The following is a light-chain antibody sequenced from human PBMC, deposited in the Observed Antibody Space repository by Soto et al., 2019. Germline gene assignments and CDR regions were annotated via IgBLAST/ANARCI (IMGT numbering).Light chain of an antibody. CDR3: QQYKHWPPLT. J-gene: IGKJ4*01. Sequence: EIVMTKSPATLSVSPGETATLSCRASQSVGSAVAWYQHKPGQAPRLLIVGASLRTTGVPGRFSGGGSGTEFPLTISSLQSEDFAVYYCQQYKHWPPLTFGGGTTVEIK. V-gene: IGKV3-15*01. CDR2: GAS. CDR1: QSVGSA.